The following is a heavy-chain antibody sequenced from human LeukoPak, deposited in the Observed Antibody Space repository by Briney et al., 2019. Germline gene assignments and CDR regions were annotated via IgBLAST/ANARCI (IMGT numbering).Heavy chain of an antibody. J-gene: IGHJ4*02. CDR1: GFTFGDYV. V-gene: IGHV3-49*04. CDR3: GRGVRYCSGGSCPWYFDY. Sequence: GGSLRLSCTASGFTFGDYVMSWVRQAPGKGLEWGGLIRSRAQGETTEYAASVKGRFTISRDDSESIAYLQMNSLKTEDTAVYYCGRGVRYCSGGSCPWYFDYWGQGTLVTVSS. CDR2: IRSRAQGETT. D-gene: IGHD2-15*01.